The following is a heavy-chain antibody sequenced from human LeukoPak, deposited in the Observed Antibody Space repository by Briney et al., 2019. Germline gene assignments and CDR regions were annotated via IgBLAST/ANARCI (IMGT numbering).Heavy chain of an antibody. CDR2: IYYSGST. V-gene: IGHV4-59*08. CDR3: ARHLGNWFDL. J-gene: IGHJ5*02. Sequence: SETLSLTCTVSGGSISTYYWSWLRQPPGKGLEWLGYIYYSGSTKYNPSLKSRVTISVDTSKNQFSLNLSSVTAADTAVYYCARHLGNWFDLWGQGALVIVSS. CDR1: GGSISTYY.